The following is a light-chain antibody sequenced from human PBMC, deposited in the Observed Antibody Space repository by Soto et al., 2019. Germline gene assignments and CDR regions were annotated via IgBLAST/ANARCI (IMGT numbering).Light chain of an antibody. V-gene: IGKV1-5*03. CDR2: KAS. CDR1: QSFDSC. CDR3: QHYNDYSRV. Sequence: DIQMTQSPSTLSASIGDRVTITCRASQSFDSCLAWYQQKPGKAPKLLIYKASSLETGVPSRFSGSGSGTEFTLTISSLQPDDFATYYCQHYNDYSRVFGQGTKVEIK. J-gene: IGKJ1*01.